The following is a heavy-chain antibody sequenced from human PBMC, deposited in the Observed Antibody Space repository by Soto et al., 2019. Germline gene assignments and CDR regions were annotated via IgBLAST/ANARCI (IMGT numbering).Heavy chain of an antibody. CDR3: ASYPESITIFGVVTEAYGMDV. D-gene: IGHD3-3*01. CDR1: GVSITSHY. V-gene: IGHV4-59*08. CDR2: MHHSGST. Sequence: SETLSLTCTVPGVSITSHYWSWIRQSPGKVLEWIAYMHHSGSTNYNPSLKSRVTVSIDTSKSQVSLRLSSVTAADTAVYYCASYPESITIFGVVTEAYGMDVWGQGNTVT. J-gene: IGHJ6*02.